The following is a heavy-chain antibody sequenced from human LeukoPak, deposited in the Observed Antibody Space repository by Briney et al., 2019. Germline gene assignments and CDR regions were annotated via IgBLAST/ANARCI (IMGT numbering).Heavy chain of an antibody. CDR1: GYTFTSYG. D-gene: IGHD2-2*01. CDR3: ARITDYCTSTNCHPYFDY. J-gene: IGHJ4*02. V-gene: IGHV1-18*01. CDR2: ISAYNGNT. Sequence: GASVKDSCKASGYTFTSYGISWVRQAPGQGLEWMGWISAYNGNTNYAQKLQGRVTMTTDTSTSTAYMELRSLRSDDTAVYYCARITDYCTSTNCHPYFDYWGQGTLVTVSS.